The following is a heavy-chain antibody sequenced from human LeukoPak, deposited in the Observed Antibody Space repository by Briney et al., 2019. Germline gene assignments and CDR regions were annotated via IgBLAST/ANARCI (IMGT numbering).Heavy chain of an antibody. CDR1: GYTFTSYY. D-gene: IGHD3-3*01. J-gene: IGHJ5*02. CDR3: ARALKTIFGVVWGGRSVSRHNWFDP. Sequence: ASVKVSCKASGYTFTSYYMHWVRQAPGQGLEWMGIINPSGGSTSYAQKFQGRVTMTRDTSTSTVYMELSSLRPEDTAVYYCARALKTIFGVVWGGRSVSRHNWFDPWGQGTLVTVSS. CDR2: INPSGGST. V-gene: IGHV1-46*01.